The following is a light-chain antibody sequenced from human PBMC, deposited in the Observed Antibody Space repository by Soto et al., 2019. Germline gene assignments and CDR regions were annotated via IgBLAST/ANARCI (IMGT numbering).Light chain of an antibody. J-gene: IGKJ1*01. V-gene: IGKV3-15*01. CDR1: HYISNSY. Sequence: EIVFTQSPGTLSLSPGERATLSCRASHYISNSYLAWYQQKPGQSPRLLIYRASTRATGIPARFSGSGSGTEFTLTISSLQSEDFAVYYCQQYNNWPRTFGQGTKVDIK. CDR2: RAS. CDR3: QQYNNWPRT.